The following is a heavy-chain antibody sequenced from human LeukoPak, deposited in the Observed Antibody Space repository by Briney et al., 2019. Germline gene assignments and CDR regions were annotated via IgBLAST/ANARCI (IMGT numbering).Heavy chain of an antibody. D-gene: IGHD2-21*02. CDR2: IYTSGST. Sequence: PSETLSLTCTVSGGSISSGSYYWSWIRQPAGKGLEWIGRIYTSGSTNYNPSLKSRVTISVDTSKNQFSLKLSSVTAADTAVYYCARDHGAYCGGDCYNWFDPWGQGTLVTVSS. V-gene: IGHV4-61*02. CDR3: ARDHGAYCGGDCYNWFDP. CDR1: GGSISSGSYY. J-gene: IGHJ5*02.